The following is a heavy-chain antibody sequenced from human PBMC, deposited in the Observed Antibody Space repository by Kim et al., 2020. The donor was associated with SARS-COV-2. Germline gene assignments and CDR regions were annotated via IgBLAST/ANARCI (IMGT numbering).Heavy chain of an antibody. CDR2: IYYGGTT. D-gene: IGHD3-3*01. CDR1: GGPINSGNYY. Sequence: TLSLTCTVSGGPINSGNYYWSWIRQHPARGLEWIGYIYYGGTTYYNPSLKSRFTMSLDTSKNQFSLKVTSVTAADTAVYYCAGPEWYFDYWGQGTLV. J-gene: IGHJ4*02. CDR3: AGPEWYFDY. V-gene: IGHV4-31*03.